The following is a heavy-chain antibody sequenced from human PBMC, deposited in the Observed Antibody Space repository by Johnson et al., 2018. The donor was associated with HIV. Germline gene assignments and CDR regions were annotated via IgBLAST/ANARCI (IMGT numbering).Heavy chain of an antibody. CDR3: ARGVRYGSGGSCYNDAFDI. CDR1: GFAFSSYA. D-gene: IGHD2-15*01. Sequence: QVQLVESGGGVVQPGRSLRLSCAASGFAFSSYAMHWVRQAPGKGLEWVAVISYDGSNKYYADSVKGRFTISRDNSKNTLYLQVNSLRAEDTALYYCARGVRYGSGGSCYNDAFDIWGQGTMVTVSS. V-gene: IGHV3-30-3*01. J-gene: IGHJ3*02. CDR2: ISYDGSNK.